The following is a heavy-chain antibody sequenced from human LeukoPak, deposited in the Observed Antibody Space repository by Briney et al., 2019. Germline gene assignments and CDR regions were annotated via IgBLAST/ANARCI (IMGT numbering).Heavy chain of an antibody. CDR1: GFTFSSYA. CDR2: ISYDGSNK. Sequence: GRSLRLSCAASGFTFSSYAMHWVRQAPGKGLERVAVISYDGSNKYYTDSVKGRFTISRDNSKNTLYLQMNSLRAEDTAVYYCAKDGTYYYDSSGYYYSYYYYYMDVWGKGTTVTVSS. CDR3: AKDGTYYYDSSGYYYSYYYYYMDV. J-gene: IGHJ6*03. D-gene: IGHD3-22*01. V-gene: IGHV3-30*10.